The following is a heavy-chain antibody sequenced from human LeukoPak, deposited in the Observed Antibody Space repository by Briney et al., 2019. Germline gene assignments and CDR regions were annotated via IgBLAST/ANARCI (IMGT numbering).Heavy chain of an antibody. D-gene: IGHD3-22*01. Sequence: VKPSETLSLTCVVSGGSLSTHHWRWIRQSPGRGLEWIGYISDSGSTNYNPSLKSRVTISVDTSKNQFSLMLSSVTAADTAVYYCARGYDSSAYYPFNYWGQGTLVTVSS. CDR3: ARGYDSSAYYPFNY. J-gene: IGHJ4*02. CDR2: ISDSGST. V-gene: IGHV4-59*11. CDR1: GGSLSTHH.